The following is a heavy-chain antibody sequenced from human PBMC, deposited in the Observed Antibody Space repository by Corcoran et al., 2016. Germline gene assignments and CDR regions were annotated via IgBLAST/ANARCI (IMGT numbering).Heavy chain of an antibody. J-gene: IGHJ5*02. V-gene: IGHV3-30*18. Sequence: QVQLVESGGGVVQPGRSLRLSCAASGFTFSSYGMHWVRQAPGKGLEWVAVISYDGSNKYYADSVKGRFTISRDNSKNTLYMQMNSLRAEDTAVYYCAKDNVKRSSSRDISTNWFDPWGQGTLVTVSS. CDR3: AKDNVKRSSSRDISTNWFDP. CDR2: ISYDGSNK. CDR1: GFTFSSYG. D-gene: IGHD6-13*01.